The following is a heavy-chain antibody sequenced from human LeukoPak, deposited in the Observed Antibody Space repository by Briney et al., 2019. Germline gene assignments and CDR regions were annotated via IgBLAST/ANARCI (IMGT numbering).Heavy chain of an antibody. CDR3: ARRRYNWNAIDY. J-gene: IGHJ4*02. CDR1: GFTFSDYY. Sequence: GSLGLSCAASGFTFSDYYMSWIRQAPGKGLEWVSYISSSGSTLYYADSVKGRITISRDNAKNSLYLQMNSLRAEDTAVYYCARRRYNWNAIDYWGQGTLVTVSS. CDR2: ISSSGSTL. D-gene: IGHD1-20*01. V-gene: IGHV3-11*01.